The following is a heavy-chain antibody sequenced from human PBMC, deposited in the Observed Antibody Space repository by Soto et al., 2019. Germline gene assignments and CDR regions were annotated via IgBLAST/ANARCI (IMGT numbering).Heavy chain of an antibody. CDR3: DSDTYGSGAGY. Sequence: QVQLVQSGAEVKTPGASVKVSCKASGYTFTNYGISWVRQAPGQGLEWRGWISAYNGNTNYAQKLQGRVTMTTDTPTSTAYRDLRSLRSDGTAVYYCDSDTYGSGAGYWGQGTLVTVSS. V-gene: IGHV1-18*01. CDR2: ISAYNGNT. CDR1: GYTFTNYG. D-gene: IGHD3-10*01. J-gene: IGHJ4*02.